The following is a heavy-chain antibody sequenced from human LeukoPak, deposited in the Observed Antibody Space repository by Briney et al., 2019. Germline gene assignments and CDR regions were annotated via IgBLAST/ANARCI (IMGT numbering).Heavy chain of an antibody. J-gene: IGHJ4*02. D-gene: IGHD3-10*01. CDR1: GYTFSNYS. CDR2: ISAYNGDT. V-gene: IGHV1-18*01. Sequence: GASVKVSCKTSGYTFSNYSITWVRQAPGQGLEWMGWISAYNGDTNYAQKLQGRVTMTTDTSTSTAYMELRSLRSDDTAVYYCAIGLRFGEADFDYWGQGTLVTVSS. CDR3: AIGLRFGEADFDY.